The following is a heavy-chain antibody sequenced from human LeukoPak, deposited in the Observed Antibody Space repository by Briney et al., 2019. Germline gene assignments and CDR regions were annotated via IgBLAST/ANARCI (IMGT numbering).Heavy chain of an antibody. CDR1: GGSFSGYY. CDR3: ARTTEGYCRSTSCYGFYYSYYMDV. Sequence: SETLSLTCSVYGGSFSGYYWSWIRQPPGKGLEWIGSIHYSGSTNYNPSLKSRVTISVATSKNQFSLKLNSVTAADTAVYYCARTTEGYCRSTSCYGFYYSYYMDVWGKGTTVTISS. V-gene: IGHV4-34*01. D-gene: IGHD2-2*01. CDR2: IHYSGST. J-gene: IGHJ6*03.